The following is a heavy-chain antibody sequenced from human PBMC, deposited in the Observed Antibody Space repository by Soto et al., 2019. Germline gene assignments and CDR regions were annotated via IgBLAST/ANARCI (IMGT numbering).Heavy chain of an antibody. CDR1: GFTFSSYG. Sequence: LRLSCVASGFTFSSYGMHWVRQAPGKGLEWVAFIWYDGRNENYTDSVKGRFSISRDNSKNTLFLQMNSLRVDDTAVYYCARGTATDGLDSWGQGTLVTVSS. CDR3: ARGTATDGLDS. V-gene: IGHV3-33*01. CDR2: IWYDGRNE. D-gene: IGHD2-21*02. J-gene: IGHJ5*01.